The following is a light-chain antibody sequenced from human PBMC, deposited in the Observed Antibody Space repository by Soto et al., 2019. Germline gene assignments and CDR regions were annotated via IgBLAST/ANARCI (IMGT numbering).Light chain of an antibody. V-gene: IGKV3-11*01. CDR1: QSVGSRY. CDR3: QQRSDWPIT. Sequence: EIVLTHSPGTLSLSPLEIVTLSFRASQSVGSRYLAWYQQKPGQAPRLLIYEASNRATGIPARFSGSGSGTDFTLTISSLEPEDFAVYYCQQRSDWPITFGQGTRLEI. CDR2: EAS. J-gene: IGKJ5*01.